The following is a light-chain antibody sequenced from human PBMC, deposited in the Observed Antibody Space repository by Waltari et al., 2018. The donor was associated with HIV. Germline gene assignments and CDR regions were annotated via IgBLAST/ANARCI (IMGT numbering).Light chain of an antibody. CDR3: FSHSGSYTSVL. Sequence: QSALTQPRSVSGSPAQSVTISCTGTSSDVGGFNYVSWYQQHPGKAPKLIIYDVSKRPSGVPDRFSGSKSGNTASLTISGLQAEDEADYYCFSHSGSYTSVLFGGGTKLTVL. CDR2: DVS. CDR1: SSDVGGFNY. J-gene: IGLJ2*01. V-gene: IGLV2-11*01.